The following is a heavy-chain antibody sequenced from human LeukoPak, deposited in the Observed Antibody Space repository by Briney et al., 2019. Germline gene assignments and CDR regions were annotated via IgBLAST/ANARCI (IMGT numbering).Heavy chain of an antibody. D-gene: IGHD1-1*01. CDR3: ARGGRANWDGDY. Sequence: PGGSLRLSCAASGFTFSSYSMNWVRQAPGKGLEWVSSISSSSSYIYYADSVKGRFTISRDNAKNSLYLQMNSLRAEDTAVYYCARGGRANWDGDYWGQGTLVTVSS. J-gene: IGHJ4*02. CDR2: ISSSSSYI. CDR1: GFTFSSYS. V-gene: IGHV3-21*01.